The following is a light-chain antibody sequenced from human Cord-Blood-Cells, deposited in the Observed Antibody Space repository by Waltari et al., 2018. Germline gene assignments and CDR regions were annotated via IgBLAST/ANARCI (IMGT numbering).Light chain of an antibody. CDR3: QSWDSSTVV. CDR2: QDS. J-gene: IGLJ2*01. CDR1: KLGDKY. V-gene: IGLV3-1*01. Sequence: SYELTQSPSVSVSPGQTASITCSGDKLGDKYACWYQQKPGQSPVLVIYQDSKRPSGIPERFSGSNAGNTATLTISGTQAMYEADYYCQSWDSSTVVFGGGTKLTVL.